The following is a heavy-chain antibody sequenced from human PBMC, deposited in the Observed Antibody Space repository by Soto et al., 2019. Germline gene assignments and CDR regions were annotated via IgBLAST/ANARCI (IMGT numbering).Heavy chain of an antibody. D-gene: IGHD3-3*01. CDR2: IIPIFGTA. V-gene: IGHV1-69*13. Sequence: SVKVSCKASGGTFSSYAIIWVRQAPGQGLEWMGGIIPIFGTANYAQKFQGRVTITADESTSTAYMELSSLRSEDTAVYYCAAGFWSGYSPNWFDPWGQGTLVTVSS. CDR3: AAGFWSGYSPNWFDP. J-gene: IGHJ5*02. CDR1: GGTFSSYA.